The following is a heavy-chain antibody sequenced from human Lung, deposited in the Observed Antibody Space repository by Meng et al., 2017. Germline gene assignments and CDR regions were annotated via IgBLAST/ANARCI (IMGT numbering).Heavy chain of an antibody. J-gene: IGHJ4*02. CDR2: ILPILDIT. CDR1: GGTFSSYT. CDR3: AREHDSSGYIDF. D-gene: IGHD3-22*01. Sequence: QVQLVQSGAEVKTPGSSVKVSCQASGGTFSSYTLIWVRQAPGQGLEWMGRILPILDITKYTQKFQGRVTITADKSTSTAYMELSSLTSDDTAVYYCAREHDSSGYIDFWGQGTLVTVSS. V-gene: IGHV1-69*08.